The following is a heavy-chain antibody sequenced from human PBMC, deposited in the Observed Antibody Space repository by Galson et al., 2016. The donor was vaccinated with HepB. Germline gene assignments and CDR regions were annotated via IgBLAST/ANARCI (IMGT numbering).Heavy chain of an antibody. V-gene: IGHV3-11*01. CDR3: AREADT. Sequence: SQRLPCAASGFTFSDSYTSWVGQAPGRGLDCVSHICSSGSTPYYADSVKGRFPVSRDNAKNSLYLQMNSLRVEDTAVYYCAREADTWGQGTLVTVSS. CDR1: GFTFSDSY. CDR2: ICSSGSTP. J-gene: IGHJ4*02. D-gene: IGHD6-25*01.